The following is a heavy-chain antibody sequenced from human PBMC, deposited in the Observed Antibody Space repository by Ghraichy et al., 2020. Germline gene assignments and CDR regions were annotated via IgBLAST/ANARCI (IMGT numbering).Heavy chain of an antibody. J-gene: IGHJ6*03. CDR1: GFTFSSYW. D-gene: IGHD2-2*01. CDR3: ARRGCSSTSCRYYYYYMDV. CDR2: IKQDGSEK. V-gene: IGHV3-7*01. Sequence: GGSLRLSCADSGFTFSSYWMRWVRQAPGKGLEWVANIKQDGSEKYYVDSVKGRFTISRDNAKNSLYLQMNSLRAEDTAVYYCARRGCSSTSCRYYYYYMDVWGKGTTVTVSS.